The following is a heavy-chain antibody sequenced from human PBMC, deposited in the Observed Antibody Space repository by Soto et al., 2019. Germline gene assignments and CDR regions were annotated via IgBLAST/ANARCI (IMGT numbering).Heavy chain of an antibody. CDR1: GFTFSSYW. V-gene: IGHV3-7*01. J-gene: IGHJ4*02. D-gene: IGHD6-19*01. CDR2: IKQDGSEK. Sequence: GGSLRLSCAASGFTFSSYWMSWVRQAPGKGLEWVANIKQDGSEKYYVDSVKGRFTISRDNAKNSLYLQMNSLRAEDTAVYYCARDPQFVSAVADSGYWGQGTLVTVSS. CDR3: ARDPQFVSAVADSGY.